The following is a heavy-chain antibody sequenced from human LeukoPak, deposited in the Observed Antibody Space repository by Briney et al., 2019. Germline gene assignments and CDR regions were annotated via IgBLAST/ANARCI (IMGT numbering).Heavy chain of an antibody. CDR3: ARGPIVATIKPRYYFDY. CDR1: GGTFSSYA. CDR2: IIPIFGTA. Sequence: SVKVSCKASGGTFSSYAISWVRQAPGQGLEWMGGIIPIFGTANYAQKFQGRVTITADKSTSTAYMELSGLRSEDTAVYYCARGPIVATIKPRYYFDYWGQGTLVTVSS. V-gene: IGHV1-69*06. J-gene: IGHJ4*02. D-gene: IGHD5-12*01.